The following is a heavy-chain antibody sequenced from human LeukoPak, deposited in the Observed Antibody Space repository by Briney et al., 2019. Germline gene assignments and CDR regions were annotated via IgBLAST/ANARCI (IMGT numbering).Heavy chain of an antibody. D-gene: IGHD6-13*01. CDR1: GFTYSSYW. CDR3: ARGQQLVQGWFDP. J-gene: IGHJ5*02. CDR2: INSDGSST. Sequence: PGGSLRLSCAASGFTYSSYWVHCLRHAPGKTLVWVSRINSDGSSTSYADSVKGRFTISRDNAKNTLYLQMNSLRAEDTAVYYCARGQQLVQGWFDPWGQGTLVTVSS. V-gene: IGHV3-74*01.